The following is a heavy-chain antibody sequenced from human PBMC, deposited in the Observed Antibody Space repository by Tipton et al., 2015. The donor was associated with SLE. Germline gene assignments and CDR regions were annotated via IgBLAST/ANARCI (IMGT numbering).Heavy chain of an antibody. V-gene: IGHV3-9*01. J-gene: IGHJ4*02. D-gene: IGHD2-21*01. CDR2: ISWDSGSI. CDR1: GFTFDDYA. Sequence: SLRLSCAASGFTFDDYAMHWVRQAPGKGLEWVSGISWDSGSIGYADSVKGRFTISRDNAKKSLYLQMNSLRVEDTALYYCAKDLELYCGRCGDYWGQGTLVTVSS. CDR3: AKDLELYCGRCGDY.